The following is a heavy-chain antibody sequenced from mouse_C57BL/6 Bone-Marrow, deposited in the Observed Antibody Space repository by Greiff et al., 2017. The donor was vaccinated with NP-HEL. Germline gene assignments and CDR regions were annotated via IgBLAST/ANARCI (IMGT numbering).Heavy chain of an antibody. J-gene: IGHJ3*01. V-gene: IGHV1-63*01. Sequence: QVQLQQSGAELVRPGTSVKMSCKASGYTFTNYWIGWAKQRPGHGLEWIGDIYPGGGYTNYNEKFKGKATLTADKSSSPAYMQFSSLTSEDSAIYYCARVGDYDTWFAYWGQGTLVTVSA. CDR1: GYTFTNYW. CDR2: IYPGGGYT. CDR3: ARVGDYDTWFAY. D-gene: IGHD2-4*01.